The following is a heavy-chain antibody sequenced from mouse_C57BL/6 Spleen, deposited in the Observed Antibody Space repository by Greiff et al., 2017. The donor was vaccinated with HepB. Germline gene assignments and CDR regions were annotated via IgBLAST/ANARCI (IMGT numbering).Heavy chain of an antibody. CDR3: ARSGYDGRDYFDY. D-gene: IGHD2-2*01. CDR1: GYTFTSYG. V-gene: IGHV1-81*01. Sequence: VQRVESGAELARPGASVKLSCKASGYTFTSYGISWVKQRTGQGLEWIGEIYPRSGNTYYNEKFKGTATLTADKSSSTAYMELRSLTSEDSAVYFCARSGYDGRDYFDYWGQGTTLTVSS. CDR2: IYPRSGNT. J-gene: IGHJ2*01.